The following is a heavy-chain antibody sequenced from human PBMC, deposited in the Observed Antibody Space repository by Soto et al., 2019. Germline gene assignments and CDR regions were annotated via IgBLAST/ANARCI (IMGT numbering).Heavy chain of an antibody. V-gene: IGHV3-23*01. Sequence: EVQLLESGGDLVQPGGSLRLSCAASGFTFTSYAMGWVRQAPGKGLDWVSGISGNGVYKFYADSVRGRFTISRDNSKNTLYLQMSALSTEDTAVYFCAKYTVTEDQGGSWGQGALVIVSS. CDR2: ISGNGVYK. D-gene: IGHD4-17*01. J-gene: IGHJ5*02. CDR3: AKYTVTEDQGGS. CDR1: GFTFTSYA.